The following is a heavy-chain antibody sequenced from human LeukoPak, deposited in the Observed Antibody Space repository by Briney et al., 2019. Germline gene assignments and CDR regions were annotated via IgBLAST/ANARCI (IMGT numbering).Heavy chain of an antibody. CDR1: GFTFSSYA. Sequence: GSLRLSCAASGFTFSSYAMTWVRQAPGKGLEWVSGISGSGGSTYYADSVKGRFTISRDNSKNTLYVQMNSLRAEDTAVYYCAKSDYYDSSGYYYGSDYWGQGTLVTASS. V-gene: IGHV3-23*01. J-gene: IGHJ4*02. CDR2: ISGSGGST. D-gene: IGHD3-22*01. CDR3: AKSDYYDSSGYYYGSDY.